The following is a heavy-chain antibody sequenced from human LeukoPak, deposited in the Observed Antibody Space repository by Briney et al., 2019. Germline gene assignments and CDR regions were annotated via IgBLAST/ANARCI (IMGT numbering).Heavy chain of an antibody. J-gene: IGHJ4*02. CDR3: AKVIFNCSGGSCHYYFDY. Sequence: PGGSLRLSCAASGFTFSSYAMSWVRQAPGKGLEWVSAISGSGGSTYYADSVKGRFTISRDNSKNMLYLQMNSLRAEDTAVYYCAKVIFNCSGGSCHYYFDYWGQETLVTVSS. CDR2: ISGSGGST. CDR1: GFTFSSYA. V-gene: IGHV3-23*01. D-gene: IGHD2-15*01.